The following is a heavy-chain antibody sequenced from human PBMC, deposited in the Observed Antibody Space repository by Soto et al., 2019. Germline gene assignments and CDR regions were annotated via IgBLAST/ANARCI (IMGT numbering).Heavy chain of an antibody. V-gene: IGHV4-59*01. CDR2: ISYSGST. J-gene: IGHJ6*02. CDR1: GGSISPYC. Sequence: SEILSVSCSVAGGSISPYCWTWVRQAPGKGLGWIGYISYSGSTNYNPSLKSRLTILLSTSKKQFSLKLTSVTAADTAVYYCARGTRATQYYDYFYGVDVWGQGTTVTVSS. CDR3: ARGTRATQYYDYFYGVDV.